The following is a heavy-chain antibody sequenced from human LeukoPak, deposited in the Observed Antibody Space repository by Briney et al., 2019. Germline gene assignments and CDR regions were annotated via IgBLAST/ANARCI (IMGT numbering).Heavy chain of an antibody. CDR3: ARGGYYDSSGTLDP. CDR1: GYTFARYY. CDR2: INPSGGST. Sequence: ASVKVSCKASGYTFARYYLHWVRQAPGQGLEWMGIINPSGGSTRYAQKFQGRVTMTRDTSTGTVYMELSSLRSDDTAVYYCARGGYYDSSGTLDPWGQGTLVTVSS. J-gene: IGHJ5*02. V-gene: IGHV1-46*01. D-gene: IGHD3-22*01.